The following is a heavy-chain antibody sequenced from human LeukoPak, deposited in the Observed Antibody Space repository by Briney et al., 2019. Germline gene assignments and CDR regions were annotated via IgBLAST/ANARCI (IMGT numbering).Heavy chain of an antibody. CDR3: ARGSEGDYGDYFDY. V-gene: IGHV1-2*02. J-gene: IGHJ4*02. D-gene: IGHD4-17*01. CDR2: INPNSGGT. Sequence: ASVKASCKASGYTFTGYYMHWVRQAPGQGLEWMGWINPNSGGTNYAQKFQGRVTMTRDTSISTAYMELSRLRSDDTAVYYCARGSEGDYGDYFDYWGQGTLVTVSS. CDR1: GYTFTGYY.